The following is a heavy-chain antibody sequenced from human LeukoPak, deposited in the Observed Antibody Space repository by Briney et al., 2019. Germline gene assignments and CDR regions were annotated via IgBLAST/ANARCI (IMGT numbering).Heavy chain of an antibody. Sequence: GGSLRLSCAASGFTFSSYAMSWVRQAPGKGLEWVSAISGSGGSTYYADSVKGRFTISRDNSKNTVYLQMNSLRAEDTALYYCARERDGYCGGDCYYYYGMDVWGQGTTVTVSS. CDR1: GFTFSSYA. CDR2: ISGSGGST. CDR3: ARERDGYCGGDCYYYYGMDV. V-gene: IGHV3-23*01. D-gene: IGHD2-21*02. J-gene: IGHJ6*02.